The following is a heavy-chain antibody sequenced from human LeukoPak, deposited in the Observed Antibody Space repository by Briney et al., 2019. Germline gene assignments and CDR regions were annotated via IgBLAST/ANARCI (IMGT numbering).Heavy chain of an antibody. J-gene: IGHJ4*02. V-gene: IGHV3-23*01. CDR1: GFTFSDYA. D-gene: IGHD1-26*01. CDR2: ISGSDGST. Sequence: GSLRLSCSASGFTFSDYAMSWVRQPPGKGLEWVSSISGSDGSTYYADSMRGRSTISRDNSKNTLYLQMNSLRAEDTAVYYCARGQLGELLYWGQGTLVTVSS. CDR3: ARGQLGELLY.